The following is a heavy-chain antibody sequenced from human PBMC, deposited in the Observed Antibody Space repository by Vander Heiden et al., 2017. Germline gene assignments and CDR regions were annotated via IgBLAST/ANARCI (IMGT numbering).Heavy chain of an antibody. V-gene: IGHV3-33*03. Sequence: QVQVVDSGGGVVQPGRSLRLPYVASGFTFRSHGMHWVRQAPGKGLEWVATIWYDGGAKYYGDSVKGRFTVSRDNSRNTVFLQMNNLRVEDTAVYYCARHQGYYDMDYWGQGTLVTVSS. CDR2: IWYDGGAK. CDR3: ARHQGYYDMDY. J-gene: IGHJ4*02. D-gene: IGHD3-16*01. CDR1: GFTFRSHG.